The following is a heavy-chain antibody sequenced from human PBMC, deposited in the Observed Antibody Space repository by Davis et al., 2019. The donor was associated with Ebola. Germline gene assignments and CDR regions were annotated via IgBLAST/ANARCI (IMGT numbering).Heavy chain of an antibody. CDR2: ITWNSGSI. J-gene: IGHJ6*02. V-gene: IGHV3-9*01. Sequence: SLKISCAASGFTFDDYAMHWVRQAPGKGLEWVSGITWNSGSIAYADSVKGRFTISRDNAKSSLYLQMNSLRADDTAVYYCAKSLVTHYYFGMDVWGQGTTVTVSS. D-gene: IGHD5-18*01. CDR1: GFTFDDYA. CDR3: AKSLVTHYYFGMDV.